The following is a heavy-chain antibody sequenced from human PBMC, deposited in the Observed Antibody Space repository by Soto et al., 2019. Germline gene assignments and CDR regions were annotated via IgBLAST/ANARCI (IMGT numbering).Heavy chain of an antibody. D-gene: IGHD3-22*01. J-gene: IGHJ4*02. CDR1: GYTFTNSD. CDR3: ARGGSGYTWFNEF. V-gene: IGHV1-8*01. Sequence: QVQLVQSGAEVKKPGASVKVSCKASGYTFTNSDINWVRQAPGQGLEWMGWMNPDSGHAAYAQKFQGRVTLTTSTSTSTVYMEMRSLGSEDTAVYYCARGGSGYTWFNEFWGQGTLVTVSS. CDR2: MNPDSGHA.